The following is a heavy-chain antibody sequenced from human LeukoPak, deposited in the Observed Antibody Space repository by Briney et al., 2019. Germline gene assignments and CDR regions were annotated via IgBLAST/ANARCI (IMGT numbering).Heavy chain of an antibody. D-gene: IGHD2-2*01. CDR2: ISSSSSYI. CDR3: ARAGPYQLPPRPVDY. Sequence: GGSLRLSCAASGFTFSSYSMNWVRQAPGKGLELVSSISSSSSYIYYADSVKGRFTISRDNAKNSLYLQMNSLRAEDTAVYYCARAGPYQLPPRPVDYWGQGTLVTVSS. J-gene: IGHJ4*02. V-gene: IGHV3-21*01. CDR1: GFTFSSYS.